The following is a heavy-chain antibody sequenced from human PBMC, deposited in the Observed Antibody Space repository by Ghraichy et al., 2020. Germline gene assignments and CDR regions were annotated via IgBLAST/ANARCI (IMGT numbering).Heavy chain of an antibody. CDR1: GFTVSSNY. CDR3: ARGSSGWYKYFQH. Sequence: GESLNISCAASGFTVSSNYMSWVRQAPGKGLEWVSVIYSGGSTYYADSVKGRFTISRDNSKNTLYLQMNSLRAEDTAVYYCARGSSGWYKYFQHWGQGTLVTVSS. J-gene: IGHJ1*01. D-gene: IGHD6-19*01. CDR2: IYSGGST. V-gene: IGHV3-53*01.